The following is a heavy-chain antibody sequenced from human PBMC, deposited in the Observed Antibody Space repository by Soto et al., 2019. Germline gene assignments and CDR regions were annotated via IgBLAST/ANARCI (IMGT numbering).Heavy chain of an antibody. CDR3: ASSACNDYGGKGRWGMDV. Sequence: GESLXXXXXXXXXXXXXXXXXWVRQMPGKGLDWMVIIYPGDSDTRYSPSFQGQVTISADKSISTAYLQWSSLKASDTAMYYCASSACNDYGGKGRWGMDVSGQGATVPVSS. V-gene: IGHV5-51*01. D-gene: IGHD4-17*01. J-gene: IGHJ6*01. CDR2: IYPGDSDT. CDR1: XXXXXXXX.